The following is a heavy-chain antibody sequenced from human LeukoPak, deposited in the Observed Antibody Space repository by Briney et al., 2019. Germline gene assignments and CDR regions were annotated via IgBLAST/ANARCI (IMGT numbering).Heavy chain of an antibody. CDR2: INHSGST. CDR3: ARRVVSPPITDIVVVPAAISYFDY. Sequence: SETLSLTCAVYGGSFSGYYWSWIRQPPGKGLEWIGEINHSGSTNYNPSLKSRVTISVDTSKNQFSLKLSSVTAADTAVYYCARRVVSPPITDIVVVPAAISYFDYWGQGTLVTVSS. J-gene: IGHJ4*02. D-gene: IGHD2-2*01. V-gene: IGHV4-34*01. CDR1: GGSFSGYY.